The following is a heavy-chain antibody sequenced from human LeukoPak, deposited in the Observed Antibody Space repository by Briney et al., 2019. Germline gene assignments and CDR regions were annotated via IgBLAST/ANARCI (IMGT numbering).Heavy chain of an antibody. D-gene: IGHD3-10*01. Sequence: SGPTLVNPTQTLTLTCTFSGFSLNTNGMRVNWIRQPPGKALEWLARIDWDDTKYFSTSLKTRLTNSKDTSKNQVVLTMTNMDPVDTATYFCARTRTDSMIRGGFDYWGQGILVTVSS. CDR2: IDWDDTK. V-gene: IGHV2-70*04. CDR3: ARTRTDSMIRGGFDY. J-gene: IGHJ4*02. CDR1: GFSLNTNGMR.